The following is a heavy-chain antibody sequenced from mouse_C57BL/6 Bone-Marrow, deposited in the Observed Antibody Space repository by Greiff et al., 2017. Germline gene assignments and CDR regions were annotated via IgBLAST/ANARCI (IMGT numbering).Heavy chain of an antibody. CDR1: GYTFTSYW. CDR3: ARKPAYYSNFWFAY. Sequence: QVQLQQPGTELVKPGASVKLSCKASGYTFTSYWMHWVKQRPGQGLEWIGNINPSNGGTNYNEKFKSKATMTVDKSSSTAYLQLSSLTSEDSAVYYCARKPAYYSNFWFAYWGQGTLVTVSA. V-gene: IGHV1-53*01. J-gene: IGHJ3*01. CDR2: INPSNGGT. D-gene: IGHD2-5*01.